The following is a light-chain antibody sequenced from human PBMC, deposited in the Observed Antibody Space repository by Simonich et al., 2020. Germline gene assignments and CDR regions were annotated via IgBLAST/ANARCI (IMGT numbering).Light chain of an antibody. V-gene: IGKV4-1*01. CDR3: QQYYSTPYT. Sequence: DIVMTQSPDSLAVSLGERATINCTSSQSGLYSSNNQHYLAWYQQKPGQPPKLLIYWASTRESGVPDRCRGSGSGTDFTLTISSLQAEDVAVYYCQQYYSTPYTFGQGTKLEIK. J-gene: IGKJ2*01. CDR1: QSGLYSSNNQHY. CDR2: WAS.